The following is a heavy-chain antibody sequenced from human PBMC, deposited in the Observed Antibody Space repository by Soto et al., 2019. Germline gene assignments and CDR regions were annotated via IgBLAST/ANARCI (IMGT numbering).Heavy chain of an antibody. CDR2: IIPILGIT. CDR3: ALTTVTTSDNWFDP. CDR1: GGTFSSHT. Sequence: QVQLVQSGAEVKKPGSSVKVSCNASGGTFSSHTFSWVRQAPGPPLAWMGRIIPILGITNYAQKFQGRVTITADKSTSTAYMHLSSLRSEDTAVYYCALTTVTTSDNWFDPWGQGTLVTVSS. D-gene: IGHD4-17*01. V-gene: IGHV1-69*02. J-gene: IGHJ5*02.